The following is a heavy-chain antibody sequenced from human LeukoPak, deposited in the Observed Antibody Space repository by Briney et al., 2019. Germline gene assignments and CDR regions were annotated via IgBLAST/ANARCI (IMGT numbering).Heavy chain of an antibody. CDR1: GGSFSGYY. V-gene: IGHV4-34*01. J-gene: IGHJ5*02. D-gene: IGHD2-15*01. CDR2: INHSGST. Sequence: SETLSLTCAVYGGSFSGYYWSWIRQPPGKGLEWIGEINHSGSTNYNPSLKSRVTISVDTSKNQFSLKLSSVTAADTAVYYCARGAEIVVVVAATYWFDPWGQGTLVTVSS. CDR3: ARGAEIVVVVAATYWFDP.